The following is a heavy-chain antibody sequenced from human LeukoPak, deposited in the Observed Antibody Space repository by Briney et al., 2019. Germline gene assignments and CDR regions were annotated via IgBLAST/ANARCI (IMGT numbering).Heavy chain of an antibody. V-gene: IGHV5-10-1*01. J-gene: IGHJ4*02. D-gene: IGHD2-2*01. CDR1: XSFXSYW. Sequence: XSFXSYWIXGVRQLPGKGLEWMXXXXXSDSYTNYSPSFQGHVTISADKSISTAYLQWSSLKASDTAMYYCARLGYCSSTSCYAPDYWGQGTLVTVSS. CDR2: XXXSDSYT. CDR3: ARLGYCSSTSCYAPDY.